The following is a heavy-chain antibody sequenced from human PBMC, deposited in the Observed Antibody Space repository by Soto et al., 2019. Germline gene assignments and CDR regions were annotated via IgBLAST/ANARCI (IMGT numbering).Heavy chain of an antibody. Sequence: GASVKVSCKASGYTFTSYGISWVRQAPGQGLEWMGWISAYNGNTNYAQKLQGRVTMTTDTSTSTAYMELRSLRSDDTAVYYCARYVLRYFDWLHKGNWFDPWGHGTLVTVS. CDR1: GYTFTSYG. D-gene: IGHD3-9*01. V-gene: IGHV1-18*01. CDR2: ISAYNGNT. J-gene: IGHJ5*02. CDR3: ARYVLRYFDWLHKGNWFDP.